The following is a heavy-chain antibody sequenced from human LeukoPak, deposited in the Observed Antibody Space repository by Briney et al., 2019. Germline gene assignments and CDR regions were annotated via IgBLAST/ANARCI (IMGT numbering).Heavy chain of an antibody. D-gene: IGHD3-10*01. CDR3: AKKGPYVSGSYYSGWSDAFDI. CDR2: ISGSGGCT. V-gene: IGHV3-23*01. J-gene: IGHJ3*02. CDR1: GFTFTSSA. Sequence: QSGGSQRLSCAAYGFTFTSSAMSCARQAPGKGLGWVPAISGSGGCTSYADSVKGRSSISRDNSKHSLYLQMTSLRAEDTAVYYCAKKGPYVSGSYYSGWSDAFDISGQRTIVTLSS.